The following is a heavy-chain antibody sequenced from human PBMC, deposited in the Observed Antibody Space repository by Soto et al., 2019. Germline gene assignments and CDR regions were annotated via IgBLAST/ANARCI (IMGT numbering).Heavy chain of an antibody. J-gene: IGHJ4*02. CDR3: AKDSSGYGIDY. CDR1: GFTFSDYY. CDR2: ISSSGSTL. D-gene: IGHD5-12*01. V-gene: IGHV3-11*04. Sequence: GGSLRLSCAASGFTFSDYYMSWIRQAPGKGLDWVSYISSSGSTLYYADSVKGRFTVSRDNSKNTLYLQMNSLRAEDAAVYYCAKDSSGYGIDYWGQGTQVTVSS.